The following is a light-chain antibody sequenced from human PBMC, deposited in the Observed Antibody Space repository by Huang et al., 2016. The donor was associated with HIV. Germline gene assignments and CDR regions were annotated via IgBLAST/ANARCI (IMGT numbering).Light chain of an antibody. CDR2: DAS. J-gene: IGKJ1*01. Sequence: EIVSTQSPATLSLSPGERATLSCRASQRVSSHLAWYQQKVGQALRHLIYDASNRATGIPAMFSGSGSETDFTLTISSLEPEDFAVYYCQQRSNWPWTCGQGTKVEIK. CDR1: QRVSSH. V-gene: IGKV3-11*01. CDR3: QQRSNWPWT.